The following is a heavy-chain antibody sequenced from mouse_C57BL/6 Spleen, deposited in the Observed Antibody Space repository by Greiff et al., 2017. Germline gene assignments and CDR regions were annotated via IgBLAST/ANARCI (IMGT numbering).Heavy chain of an antibody. CDR2: ISSGSSTI. CDR3: ARPYDYYAMDY. Sequence: EVHLVASGGGLVKPGGSLKLSCAASGFTFSDYGMHWVRQAPEKGLEWVAYISSGSSTIYYADTVKGRFTISRDNAKNTLFLQMTSLRSEDTAMYYCARPYDYYAMDYWGQGTSVTVSS. V-gene: IGHV5-17*01. J-gene: IGHJ4*01. CDR1: GFTFSDYG.